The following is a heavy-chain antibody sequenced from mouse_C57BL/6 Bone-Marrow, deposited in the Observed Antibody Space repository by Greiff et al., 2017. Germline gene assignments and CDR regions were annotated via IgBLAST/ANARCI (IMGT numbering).Heavy chain of an antibody. V-gene: IGHV5-6*01. D-gene: IGHD2-5*01. Sequence: EVHLVESGGDLVKPGGSLKLSCAASGFTFSSYGMSWVRQTPDKRLEWVATISSGGSYTYYPDNVKGRFTLSRDNAKNTLYLQMSSLKSEDTAMYYCARPYSNYAIDYWGQGTSLTVSS. CDR2: ISSGGSYT. J-gene: IGHJ4*01. CDR1: GFTFSSYG. CDR3: ARPYSNYAIDY.